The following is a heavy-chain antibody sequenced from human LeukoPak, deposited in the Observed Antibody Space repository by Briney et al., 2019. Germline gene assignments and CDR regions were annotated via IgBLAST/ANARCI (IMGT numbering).Heavy chain of an antibody. V-gene: IGHV4-39*07. D-gene: IGHD3-10*01. CDR2: INHSGST. CDR1: GGSISSSSYY. J-gene: IGHJ4*02. Sequence: PSETLSLTCTVSGGSISSSSYYWSWIRQPPGKGLEWIGEINHSGSTNYNPSLKSRVTISVDTSKNQFSLKLSSVTAADTAVYYCAREDRSFYGSGSRPLDYWGQGTLVTVSS. CDR3: AREDRSFYGSGSRPLDY.